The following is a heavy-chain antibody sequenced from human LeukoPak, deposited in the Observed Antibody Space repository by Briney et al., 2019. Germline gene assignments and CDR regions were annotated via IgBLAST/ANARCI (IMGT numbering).Heavy chain of an antibody. CDR3: ASPSTQKDTYSSGWYTFWY. CDR2: IYPGDSDT. D-gene: IGHD6-19*01. CDR1: GYSFTSYW. J-gene: IGHJ4*02. V-gene: IGHV5-51*01. Sequence: GESLKISCKGSGYSFTSYWIGWVRQMPGKGLEWMGIIYPGDSDTRYSPSFQGQVTISADKSISTAYLQWSSLKASDTAMYYCASPSTQKDTYSSGWYTFWYWGQGTLVTVSS.